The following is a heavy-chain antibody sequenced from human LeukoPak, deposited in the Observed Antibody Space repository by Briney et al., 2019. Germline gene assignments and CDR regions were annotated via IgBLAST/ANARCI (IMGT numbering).Heavy chain of an antibody. Sequence: ASVKVSCKASGGTFSSYAISWGRQAPGQGLEWMGGIIPIFGTANYAQKFQGRVTITADESTSTAHMELSSLRSEDTAVYYCAREAELGTYFDYWGQGALVTVSS. CDR1: GGTFSSYA. J-gene: IGHJ4*02. D-gene: IGHD7-27*01. CDR3: AREAELGTYFDY. CDR2: IIPIFGTA. V-gene: IGHV1-69*13.